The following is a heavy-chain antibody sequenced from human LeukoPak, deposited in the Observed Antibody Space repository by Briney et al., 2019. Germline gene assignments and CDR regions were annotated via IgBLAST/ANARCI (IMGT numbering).Heavy chain of an antibody. CDR2: VYRDGSS. CDR1: GLSVSSNY. Sequence: PGGSLRLSCVASGLSVSSNYMSWVRQAPGKGLEWVSVVYRDGSSYYAESVKGRFTISRDNSKNTLYIQMNSLRAEDTAVSYCARSFYDILIGYYQYFVYWGQGTLVTVSS. J-gene: IGHJ4*02. V-gene: IGHV3-66*01. D-gene: IGHD3-9*01. CDR3: ARSFYDILIGYYQYFVY.